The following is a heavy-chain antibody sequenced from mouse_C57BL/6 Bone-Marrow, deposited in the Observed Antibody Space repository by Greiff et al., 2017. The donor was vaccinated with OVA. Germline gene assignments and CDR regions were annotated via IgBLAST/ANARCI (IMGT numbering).Heavy chain of an antibody. V-gene: IGHV14-4*01. Sequence: EVKLMESGAELVRPGASVKLSCTASGFNIKDDYMHWVKQRPEQGLEWIGWIDPENGDTEYASKFQGKATITADTSSNTAYLQLSSLTSEDTAVYYCTTEGAAWFAYWGQGTLVTVSA. CDR1: GFNIKDDY. J-gene: IGHJ3*01. CDR2: IDPENGDT. CDR3: TTEGAAWFAY.